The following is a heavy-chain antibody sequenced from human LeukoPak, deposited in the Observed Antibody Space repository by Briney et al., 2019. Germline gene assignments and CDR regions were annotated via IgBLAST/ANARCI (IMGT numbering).Heavy chain of an antibody. V-gene: IGHV3-7*04. CDR2: IKQDQSEK. CDR3: VRDAGGCRGGTCYDAFDI. D-gene: IGHD2-15*01. J-gene: IGHJ3*02. CDR1: GFTFSNYW. Sequence: GGSLRLSCAASGFTFSNYWMTWVRQAPGKGLEWVANIKQDQSEKYYVDSVKGRFTISRDNAKNSLYLQMNSLRAEDTAMYYCVRDAGGCRGGTCYDAFDIWGQGTMVTVSS.